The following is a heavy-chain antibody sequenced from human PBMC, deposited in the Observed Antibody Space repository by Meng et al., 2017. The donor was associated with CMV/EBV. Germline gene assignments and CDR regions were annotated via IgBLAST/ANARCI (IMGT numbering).Heavy chain of an antibody. CDR3: ASAGCSSTSCHKGDAFDI. CDR1: GYTFTSYY. CDR2: INPSGGST. J-gene: IGHJ3*02. Sequence: ASVKVSCKASGYTFTSYYMHWVRQAPGQGLEWMGIINPSGGSTSYAQKFQGRVTMTRDTSTSTVYMELSSLRSEDTAVYYCASAGCSSTSCHKGDAFDIWAKGQWSPSPQ. D-gene: IGHD2-2*01. V-gene: IGHV1-46*01.